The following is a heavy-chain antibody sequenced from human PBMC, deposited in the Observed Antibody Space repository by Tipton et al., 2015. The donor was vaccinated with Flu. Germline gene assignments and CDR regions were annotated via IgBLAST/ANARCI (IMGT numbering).Heavy chain of an antibody. CDR1: EFTFSSYE. D-gene: IGHD7-27*01. Sequence: SLRLSCAASEFTFSSYEMNWVRQAPGKGLEWVSYITSSGNTISYADSVRGRFTISRDNTKKSLYLQLNSLRVEDTAIYYCATLTGDDYWGQGILVTVSS. CDR3: ATLTGDDY. CDR2: ITSSGNTI. V-gene: IGHV3-48*03. J-gene: IGHJ4*02.